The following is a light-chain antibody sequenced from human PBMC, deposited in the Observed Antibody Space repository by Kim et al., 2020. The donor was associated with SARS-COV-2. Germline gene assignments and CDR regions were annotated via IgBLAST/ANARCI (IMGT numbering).Light chain of an antibody. CDR2: DAS. J-gene: IGKJ3*01. V-gene: IGKV3-11*01. CDR3: QQRSNWPST. Sequence: LSPGERATRSCRASQSVSSYLAWYQQKPGQAPRLLIYDASNRATGIPARFSGSGSGTDFTLTIISLEPEDFAVYYCQQRSNWPSTFGPGTKVDIK. CDR1: QSVSSY.